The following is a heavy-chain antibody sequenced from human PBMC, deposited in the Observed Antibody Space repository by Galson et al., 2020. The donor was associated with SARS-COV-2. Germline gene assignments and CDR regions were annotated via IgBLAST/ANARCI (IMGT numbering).Heavy chain of an antibody. CDR1: GGSISGYSYY. D-gene: IGHD1-1*01. CDR2: IYFSGTT. V-gene: IGHV4-39*07. Sequence: SETLSLTCTVSGGSISGYSYYWGWIRQPPGKGLEWVGSIYFSGTTFYSPSLESRLTISIDTSKNQFSLSLTSVTAADTAVYYCAREDQLLTGPFDSWGQGTLVIVS. CDR3: AREDQLLTGPFDS. J-gene: IGHJ4*02.